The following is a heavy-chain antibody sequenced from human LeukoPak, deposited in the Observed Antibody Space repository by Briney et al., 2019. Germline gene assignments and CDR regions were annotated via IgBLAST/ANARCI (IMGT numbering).Heavy chain of an antibody. V-gene: IGHV1-2*02. J-gene: IGHJ3*02. CDR1: GYTFTSYG. CDR2: INSKSGGT. CDR3: ASGVVAPRERVTINSDAFDI. D-gene: IGHD2-15*01. Sequence: ASVKVSCKASGYTFTSYGISWVRQAPGQGLEWMGWINSKSGGTNYAQKFQGRVTMTRDTSITTAYMELSRLRSDDTAVYYCASGVVAPRERVTINSDAFDIWGQGTMVTVSS.